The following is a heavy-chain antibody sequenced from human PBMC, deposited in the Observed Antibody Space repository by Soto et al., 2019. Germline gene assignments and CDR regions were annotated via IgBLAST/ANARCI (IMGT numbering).Heavy chain of an antibody. V-gene: IGHV1-8*01. CDR1: GDTVTSYD. CDR3: ARGRGGYLGN. CDR2: MNPTSGST. Sequence: ASVKVSCKASGDTVTSYDINWVRQASGQGLEWMGWMNPTSGSTGSAQMFQGRVTMTRDTSISTVYMELSSLRPEDTAVYYCARGRGGYLGNWGQGTLVIVSS. J-gene: IGHJ4*02. D-gene: IGHD5-18*01.